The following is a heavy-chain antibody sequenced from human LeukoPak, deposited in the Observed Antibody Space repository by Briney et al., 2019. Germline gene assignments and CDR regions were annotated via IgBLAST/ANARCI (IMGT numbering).Heavy chain of an antibody. D-gene: IGHD3-10*01. CDR1: GGTFSSYA. CDR2: IIPIFDTA. V-gene: IGHV1-69*05. CDR3: ARSYYYGSGSYYNNFDY. J-gene: IGHJ4*02. Sequence: SVKVSCKASGGTFSSYAISWVRQAPGQGLEWMGRIIPIFDTANYAQKFQGRVTITTDESTSTAYMELSSLRSEDTAVYYCARSYYYGSGSYYNNFDYWGQGTLVTVSS.